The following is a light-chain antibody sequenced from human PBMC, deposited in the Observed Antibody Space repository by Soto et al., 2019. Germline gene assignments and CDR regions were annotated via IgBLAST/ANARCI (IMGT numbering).Light chain of an antibody. J-gene: IGLJ3*02. CDR1: SSDVGIDNL. CDR3: SSYTTSSTVV. V-gene: IGLV2-14*02. Sequence: QSVLTQPASVSGSPGQSITLSCTGTSSDVGIDNLVSWYQQHPGKAPKLMIYEVIRRPSGISNRFSGSKSGNTASLTISTLQAEDEAEYYCSSYTTSSTVVFGGGTKLTVL. CDR2: EVI.